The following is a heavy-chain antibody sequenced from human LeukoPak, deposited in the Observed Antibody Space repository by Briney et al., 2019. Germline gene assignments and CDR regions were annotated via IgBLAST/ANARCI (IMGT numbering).Heavy chain of an antibody. D-gene: IGHD5-18*01. CDR3: ARDPGYSYGLDY. CDR1: GFTFSSYS. Sequence: PGGSLRLSCAASGFTFSSYSMNWVRQAPGKGLEWVSSIRSSSSYIYYADSVKGRFTISRDNAKNSLYLQMNSLRADDTAVYYCARDPGYSYGLDYWGQGTLVTVSS. V-gene: IGHV3-21*01. CDR2: IRSSSSYI. J-gene: IGHJ4*02.